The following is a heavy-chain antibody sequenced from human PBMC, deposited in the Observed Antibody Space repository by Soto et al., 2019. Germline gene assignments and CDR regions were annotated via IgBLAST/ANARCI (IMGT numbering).Heavy chain of an antibody. J-gene: IGHJ4*02. V-gene: IGHV3-30-3*01. CDR3: ARKYDSSGHYRDY. D-gene: IGHD3-22*01. CDR2: ISYDGSNK. CDR1: GFTFSRYT. Sequence: GGSLRLSCAASGFTFSRYTIHWVRQAPGKGLEWVAVISYDGSNKYYTDSVKGRFTISRDNSKNTPHLQMNSLRAEDTAVYYCARKYDSSGHYRDYWGQGTLVTVSS.